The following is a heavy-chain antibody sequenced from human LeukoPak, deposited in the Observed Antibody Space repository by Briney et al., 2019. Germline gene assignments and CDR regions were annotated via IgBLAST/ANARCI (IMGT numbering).Heavy chain of an antibody. V-gene: IGHV3-7*01. D-gene: IGHD5-24*01. Sequence: GGSLRLSCAASGFTFSSYCMGWVRQTPGKRLECVATICQDGNGRDFVDSVKGRFTISRDNAKNSLYLGMNSLRVDDTAVYYCARWRGLQSEFDHWGQGTLVTVSS. J-gene: IGHJ4*02. CDR2: ICQDGNGR. CDR3: ARWRGLQSEFDH. CDR1: GFTFSSYC.